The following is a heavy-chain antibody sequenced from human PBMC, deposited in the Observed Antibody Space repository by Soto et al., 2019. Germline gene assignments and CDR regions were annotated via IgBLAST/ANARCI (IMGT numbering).Heavy chain of an antibody. CDR3: ARLLNPPRDYGDYAMDF. D-gene: IGHD4-17*01. CDR2: VYSGGST. V-gene: IGHV3-53*01. J-gene: IGHJ4*02. Sequence: GGSLRLSCAASGFAVISSYMTWVRQAPGKGLDWVSVVYSGGSTNYADSVKGRFTISRDNSNNTLYLQMNSLRVEDTAVYFCARLLNPPRDYGDYAMDFWGQGTLVTVSS. CDR1: GFAVISSY.